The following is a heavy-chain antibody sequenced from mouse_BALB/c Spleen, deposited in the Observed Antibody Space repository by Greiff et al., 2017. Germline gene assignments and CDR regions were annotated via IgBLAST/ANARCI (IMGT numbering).Heavy chain of an antibody. V-gene: IGHV2-2*02. D-gene: IGHD1-1*01. CDR2: IWSGGST. J-gene: IGHJ3*01. CDR3: ARKGPGSPPVWFAY. Sequence: VQLQQSGPGLVQPSQSLSITCTVSGFSLTSYGVHWVRQSPGKGLEWLGVIWSGGSTDYNAAFISRLSISKDNSKSQVFFKMNSLQANDTAIYYCARKGPGSPPVWFAYWGQGTLVTVSA. CDR1: GFSLTSYG.